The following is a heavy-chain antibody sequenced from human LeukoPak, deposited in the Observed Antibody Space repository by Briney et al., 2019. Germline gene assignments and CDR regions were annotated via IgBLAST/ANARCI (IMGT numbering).Heavy chain of an antibody. Sequence: SETLSLTCTVSGGSISNNYWGWIRQPPGKGLEWFGYMYYSGSTYYNPSLKSRVTISVDTSKNQFSLKLSSVTAADTAVYYCARASTVLRYFDWGQGTLVTVSS. CDR2: MYYSGST. CDR3: ARASTVLRYFD. V-gene: IGHV4-59*12. J-gene: IGHJ4*02. D-gene: IGHD3-9*01. CDR1: GGSISNNY.